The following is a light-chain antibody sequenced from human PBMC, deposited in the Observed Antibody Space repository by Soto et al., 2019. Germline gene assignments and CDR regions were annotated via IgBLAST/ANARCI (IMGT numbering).Light chain of an antibody. V-gene: IGLV2-14*01. CDR1: SSDVDGYNY. CDR3: SSFTSASTWV. CDR2: EAF. Sequence: QSALTQPASVSGSPGQSITISCTGTSSDVDGYNYVSWYLQYPGKAPKLLIYEAFNRPSGVSDRFSGSKSGTTASLTISGLQAEDEADYYCSSFTSASTWVFGGGTKLTVL. J-gene: IGLJ3*02.